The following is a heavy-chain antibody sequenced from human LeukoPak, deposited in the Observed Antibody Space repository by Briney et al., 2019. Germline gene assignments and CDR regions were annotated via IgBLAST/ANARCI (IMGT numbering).Heavy chain of an antibody. Sequence: PSETLSLTCAVYGGSFSGYYWSWIRQPPGKGLEWIGEINHSGSTNYNPSLKSRVTMSVDTSKNQFSLKPSSVTAADTAVYYCASPGRYSSSWYRGRFDYWGQGTLVTVSS. J-gene: IGHJ4*02. V-gene: IGHV4-34*01. CDR2: INHSGST. CDR3: ASPGRYSSSWYRGRFDY. D-gene: IGHD6-13*01. CDR1: GGSFSGYY.